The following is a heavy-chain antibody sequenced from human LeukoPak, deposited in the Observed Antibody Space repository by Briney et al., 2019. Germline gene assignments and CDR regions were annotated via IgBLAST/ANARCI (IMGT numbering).Heavy chain of an antibody. CDR2: ISWNSGSI. Sequence: GGSLRLSCAASGFTFDDYAMHWVRQAPGKGLEWVSGISWNSGSIGYADSVKGRFTISRDNAKNSLYLQMNSLRAEDTALYYCAKDIRREGYYYGMDVWGQGTTVTVSS. D-gene: IGHD1-26*01. CDR1: GFTFDDYA. J-gene: IGHJ6*02. CDR3: AKDIRREGYYYGMDV. V-gene: IGHV3-9*01.